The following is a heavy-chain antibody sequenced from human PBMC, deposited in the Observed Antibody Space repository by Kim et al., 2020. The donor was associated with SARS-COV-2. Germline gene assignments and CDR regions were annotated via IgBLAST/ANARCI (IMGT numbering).Heavy chain of an antibody. V-gene: IGHV3-53*01. CDR1: GFTVSNSY. Sequence: GGSLRLSCAVSGFTVSNSYMSWVRQAPGKGLEWVSVIYSGGSTYYADSVKGRFSISRDNSKNTLYLQMNSLRAEDMAVYYCARRLTISWGHDHWGQGTLVTVSS. J-gene: IGHJ4*02. CDR2: IYSGGST. D-gene: IGHD3-3*01. CDR3: ARRLTISWGHDH.